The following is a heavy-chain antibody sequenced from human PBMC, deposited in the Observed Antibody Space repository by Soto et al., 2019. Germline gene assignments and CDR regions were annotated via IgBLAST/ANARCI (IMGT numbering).Heavy chain of an antibody. J-gene: IGHJ6*02. Sequence: QAQLVQSGGEVKRPGASVKVSCKASGYTLSSYGFSWVRQAPGQGLEWMGWISTYNENTNSAQKFQGRVSMTTDTSTSTAYMELRSLRSDDTAVYYCAREGYCSGGSCYGGIYYYYGMDVWGQGTTVIVSS. CDR1: GYTLSSYG. CDR3: AREGYCSGGSCYGGIYYYYGMDV. D-gene: IGHD2-15*01. CDR2: ISTYNENT. V-gene: IGHV1-18*01.